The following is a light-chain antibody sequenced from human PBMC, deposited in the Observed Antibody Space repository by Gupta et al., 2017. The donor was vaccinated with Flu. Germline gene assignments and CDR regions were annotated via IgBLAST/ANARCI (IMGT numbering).Light chain of an antibody. V-gene: IGKV1-33*01. CDR3: HQEYNDPPT. J-gene: IGKJ4*01. CDR1: QDISNY. Sequence: IQITHSPSSLSASVGDSVTITCHASQDISNYFNWYQQKPLKAPKLLLYDASQSETGVPSRLSGSSAAGAVTITIISRLPEENATSYCHQEYNDPPTFGGGTKLEIK. CDR2: DAS.